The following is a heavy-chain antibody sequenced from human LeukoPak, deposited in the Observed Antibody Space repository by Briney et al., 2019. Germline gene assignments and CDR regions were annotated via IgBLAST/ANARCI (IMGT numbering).Heavy chain of an antibody. CDR1: GFTFSDYY. Sequence: GGPLRLSCAASGFTFSDYYMSWIRQAPGKGLEWVSYISSSGSTIYYADSVKGRFTISRDNAKNSLYLQMNSLRAEDTAVYYCARGNYYDSPWCFDYWGQGTLVTVSS. J-gene: IGHJ4*02. CDR2: ISSSGSTI. D-gene: IGHD3-22*01. CDR3: ARGNYYDSPWCFDY. V-gene: IGHV3-11*01.